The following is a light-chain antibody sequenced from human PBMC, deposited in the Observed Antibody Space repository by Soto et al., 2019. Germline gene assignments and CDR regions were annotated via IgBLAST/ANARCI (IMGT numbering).Light chain of an antibody. CDR2: WAS. Sequence: DIVMTQSPDSLAVSLGERATINCKSSQSVLYSSDNKNYLAWYQQKPGQPPKLLIYWASTREFGVPDRLSGSGSGTDFTLTISSLQAEDVAVYYCQQYYITPLSFGGGTKVEIK. J-gene: IGKJ4*01. CDR3: QQYYITPLS. CDR1: QSVLYSSDNKNY. V-gene: IGKV4-1*01.